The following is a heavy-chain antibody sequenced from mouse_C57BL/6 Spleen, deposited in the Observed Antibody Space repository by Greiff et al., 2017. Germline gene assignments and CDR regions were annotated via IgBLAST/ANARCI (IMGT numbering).Heavy chain of an antibody. Sequence: QVQLQQSVAELVKPGASVKLSCKASGYNFTNYWMHWVKQRPGQGLEWIGRIDPSDGYTNYNQKFKGKATLTVDKSSSTAYMQLSSLTSEDSAVYYCARDYSNGSYGLDDWGKGTPVTVSA. V-gene: IGHV1-69*02. CDR2: IDPSDGYT. CDR1: GYNFTNYW. J-gene: IGHJ3*01. D-gene: IGHD1-1*02. CDR3: ARDYSNGSYGLDD.